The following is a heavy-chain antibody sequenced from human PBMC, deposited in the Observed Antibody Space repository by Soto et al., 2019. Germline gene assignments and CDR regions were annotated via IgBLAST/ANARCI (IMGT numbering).Heavy chain of an antibody. CDR1: GGSVTSDEDY. CDR3: ATESGSTHGYVDY. V-gene: IGHV4-30-4*01. Sequence: PSETLSLPCTVSGGSVTSDEDYWSWIRQSPGKGLEWIGYISNSGSTGYNPSLKTRLSMSVDRSKNQFTLRLTSVTAADTAVYLCATESGSTHGYVDYWGQGTQVTVSS. J-gene: IGHJ4*02. D-gene: IGHD1-26*01. CDR2: ISNSGST.